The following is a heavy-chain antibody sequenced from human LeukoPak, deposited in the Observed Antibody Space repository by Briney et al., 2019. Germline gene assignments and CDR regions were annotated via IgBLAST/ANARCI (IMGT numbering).Heavy chain of an antibody. D-gene: IGHD3-22*01. Sequence: SETLSHTCTVSGDSVSSDSYYWSWIRQPPGKGLEWIAYIYYSGSTKYNPSLKSRVTITVDTSKNQFSLKLSSVTAADTAVYYCARDSRGYYDSSGYFDYWGQGTLVTVSS. CDR2: IYYSGST. V-gene: IGHV4-61*01. J-gene: IGHJ4*02. CDR3: ARDSRGYYDSSGYFDY. CDR1: GDSVSSDSYY.